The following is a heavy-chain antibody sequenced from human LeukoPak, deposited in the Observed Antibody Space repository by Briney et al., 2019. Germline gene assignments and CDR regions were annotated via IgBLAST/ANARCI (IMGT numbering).Heavy chain of an antibody. Sequence: PGGPLRLSCAASGFTFSSYAMHWVRQAPGKGLEWVAVISYDGSNKYYADSVKGRFTISRDNSKNTLYLQMNSLRAEDTAVYYCAKDLSGAAAGTPALWGQGTLVTVSS. CDR2: ISYDGSNK. J-gene: IGHJ4*02. D-gene: IGHD6-13*01. CDR1: GFTFSSYA. V-gene: IGHV3-30-3*01. CDR3: AKDLSGAAAGTPAL.